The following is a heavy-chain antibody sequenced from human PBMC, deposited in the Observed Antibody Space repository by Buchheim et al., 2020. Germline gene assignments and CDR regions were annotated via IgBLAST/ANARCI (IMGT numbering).Heavy chain of an antibody. CDR3: ARARGLGPGGYFDL. CDR1: GFTFSDYY. V-gene: IGHV3-11*01. J-gene: IGHJ2*01. CDR2: ISDDAITT. D-gene: IGHD1-26*01. Sequence: QVQLVESGGGLVKPGGSLRLSCAASGFTFSDYYMVWVRQAPGKGLEWVSYISDDAITTRYADSVMGRFTISRDSAKSPLVLQMNSLRPEDTAVYYCARARGLGPGGYFDLWGRG.